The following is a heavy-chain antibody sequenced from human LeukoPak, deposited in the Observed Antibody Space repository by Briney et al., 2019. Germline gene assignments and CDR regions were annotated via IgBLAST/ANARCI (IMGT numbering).Heavy chain of an antibody. CDR2: INHSGST. J-gene: IGHJ4*02. Sequence: SETLSLTCAVYGGSFSGYYWSWIRQPPGKGLEWIGEINHSGSTNYNPSLKSRVTISVDTSKNQFSLKLSSVTAADTAVYYCARLTGIAVAHFDYWGQGTLVTVSS. CDR1: GGSFSGYY. V-gene: IGHV4-34*01. CDR3: ARLTGIAVAHFDY. D-gene: IGHD6-19*01.